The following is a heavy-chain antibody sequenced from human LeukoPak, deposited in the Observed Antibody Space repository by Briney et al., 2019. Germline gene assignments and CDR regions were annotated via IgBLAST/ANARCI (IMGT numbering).Heavy chain of an antibody. CDR2: IYYSGST. Sequence: SETLSLTCTVSGGSISSGGYYWSWIRQHPGKGLEWIGYIYYSGSTYYNPSLKSRVTISVDTSKNQFSLKLSSVTAADTAVYYCARGLWEVASGYYYGMDVRGQGTTVTVSS. CDR3: ARGLWEVASGYYYGMDV. V-gene: IGHV4-31*03. J-gene: IGHJ6*02. D-gene: IGHD1-26*01. CDR1: GGSISSGGYY.